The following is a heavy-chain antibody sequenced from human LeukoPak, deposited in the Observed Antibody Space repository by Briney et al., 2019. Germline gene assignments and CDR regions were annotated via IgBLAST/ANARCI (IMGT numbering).Heavy chain of an antibody. CDR1: GFTVTSNY. V-gene: IGHV3-66*01. CDR2: IYSGGTT. J-gene: IGHJ4*02. Sequence: PGGSLRLSCVVSGFTVTSNYMSWVRQAPGKGLEWVSVIYSGGTTNYADSVKGRFTVYSDNSKNTLYLQMNSLRAEDTAVYYCASKLTSGYWGQGTLVTVSS. D-gene: IGHD4-17*01. CDR3: ASKLTSGY.